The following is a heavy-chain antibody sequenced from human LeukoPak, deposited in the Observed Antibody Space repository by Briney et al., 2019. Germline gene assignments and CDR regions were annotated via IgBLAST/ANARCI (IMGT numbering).Heavy chain of an antibody. CDR1: GGTFSSYA. J-gene: IGHJ3*02. CDR3: ARDTEIVGATTRYHAFDI. Sequence: SVKVSCKASGGTFSSYAISWVRQAPGQGLEWMGRIIPIFGTANYAQKFQGRVTITTDESTSTAYMELRSLRSEDTAVYYCARDTEIVGATTRYHAFDIWGQGTMVTVSS. D-gene: IGHD1-26*01. CDR2: IIPIFGTA. V-gene: IGHV1-69*05.